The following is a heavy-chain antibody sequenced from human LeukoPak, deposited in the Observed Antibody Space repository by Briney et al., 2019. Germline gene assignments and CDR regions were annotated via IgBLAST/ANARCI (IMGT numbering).Heavy chain of an antibody. D-gene: IGHD2/OR15-2a*01. Sequence: GSLRLSCVASGFTFDGYAMHWVRQAPGKGLEWVSLINADGSRTYYADSVNGRFTISRDNSKNSLYLQMNSLRTEDSALYYCATWAFYHGMDVWAQGTTVIVSS. CDR2: INADGSRT. J-gene: IGHJ6*02. CDR3: ATWAFYHGMDV. CDR1: GFTFDGYA. V-gene: IGHV3-43*02.